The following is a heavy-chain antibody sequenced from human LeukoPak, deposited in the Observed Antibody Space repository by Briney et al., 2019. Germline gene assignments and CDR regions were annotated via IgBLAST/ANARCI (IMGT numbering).Heavy chain of an antibody. J-gene: IGHJ4*02. D-gene: IGHD4-17*01. V-gene: IGHV3-53*01. CDR2: IYSGGST. Sequence: GGSLRLSCAASGFTVSSNYMSWVRPAPGKGLEWVSVIYSGGSTYYADSVKGRFTISRDNSKNTLYLQMNSLRAEDTAVYYCARAFGDYDVPFDYWGQGTLVTVSS. CDR3: ARAFGDYDVPFDY. CDR1: GFTVSSNY.